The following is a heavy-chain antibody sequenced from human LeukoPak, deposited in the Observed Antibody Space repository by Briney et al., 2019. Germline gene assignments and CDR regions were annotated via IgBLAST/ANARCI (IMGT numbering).Heavy chain of an antibody. CDR1: GDSISSYY. D-gene: IGHD2-21*01. CDR3: ARGGIPDY. V-gene: IGHV4-59*08. Sequence: SETLSLTCTVSGDSISSYYWNWIRQPPGKGLEWIGFISYSGSTNYNPSLKSRVTISVDTPKNQFSLKLSSVTAADTAVYYCARGGIPDYWGQGILVTVSS. J-gene: IGHJ4*02. CDR2: ISYSGST.